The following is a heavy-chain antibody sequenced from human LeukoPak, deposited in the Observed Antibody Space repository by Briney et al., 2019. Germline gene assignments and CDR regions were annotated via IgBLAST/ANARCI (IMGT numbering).Heavy chain of an antibody. CDR1: GFTFSSYA. J-gene: IGHJ5*02. CDR2: ISGSGGST. D-gene: IGHD2-15*01. CDR3: AKDLHYCSGGSCYSGWFDP. Sequence: PGGSLRLSCAASGFTFSSYAMSWVRQAPGKGLEWVSAISGSGGSTYYADSVKGRLTISRDNSKNTLYLQMNSLRAEDTAVYYCAKDLHYCSGGSCYSGWFDPWGQGTLVTVSS. V-gene: IGHV3-23*01.